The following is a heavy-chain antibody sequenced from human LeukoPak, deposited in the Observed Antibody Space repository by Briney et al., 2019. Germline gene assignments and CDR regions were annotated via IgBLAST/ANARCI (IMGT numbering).Heavy chain of an antibody. J-gene: IGHJ4*02. D-gene: IGHD1-26*01. CDR1: GGTFSSYA. CDR2: IIPILGIA. V-gene: IGHV1-69*04. Sequence: ASVKVSCKASGGTFSSYAISWVRQAPGQGLEWMGRIIPILGIANYAQKFQGRVTITADKSTSTAYMELSSLRSEDTAVYYCAREAGGATTQLHTYWGQGTLVTVSS. CDR3: AREAGGATTQLHTY.